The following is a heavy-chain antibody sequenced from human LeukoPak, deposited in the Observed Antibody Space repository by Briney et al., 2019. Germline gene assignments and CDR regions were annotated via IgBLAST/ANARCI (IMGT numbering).Heavy chain of an antibody. CDR2: IYPGDSET. CDR3: AASGSYDSFQH. Sequence: GESLKISCQGSGYSFSDYWIGWVRQMPGKGLENMGIIYPGDSETRYSPSFRGQVTISADKSIRTAYLQWSSLKASDTAIYYCAASGSYDSFQHWGQGTLVTVSS. J-gene: IGHJ1*01. D-gene: IGHD1-26*01. V-gene: IGHV5-51*01. CDR1: GYSFSDYW.